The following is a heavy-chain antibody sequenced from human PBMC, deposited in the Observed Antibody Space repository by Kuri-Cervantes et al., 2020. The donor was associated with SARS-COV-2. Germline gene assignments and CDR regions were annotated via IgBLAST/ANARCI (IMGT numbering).Heavy chain of an antibody. V-gene: IGHV4-30-4*08. CDR1: GYSISSGYY. J-gene: IGHJ5*02. D-gene: IGHD3-3*01. CDR2: IYYSGST. Sequence: SCTVSGYSISSGYYWGWIRQPPGKGLEWIGYIYYSGSTYYNPSLKSRVTISVDTSKNQFSLKLSSVTAADTAVYYCASGRGPYYTDANFDPWGQGTLVTVSS. CDR3: ASGRGPYYTDANFDP.